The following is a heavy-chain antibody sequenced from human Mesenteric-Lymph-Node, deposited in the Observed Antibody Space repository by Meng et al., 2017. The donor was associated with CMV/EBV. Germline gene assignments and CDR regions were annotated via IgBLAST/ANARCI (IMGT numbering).Heavy chain of an antibody. CDR1: GLPFGDYA. D-gene: IGHD3-3*01. V-gene: IGHV3-49*04. Sequence: GGSLRLSCTASGLPFGDYAMSWVRQAPGKGLEWVGFIRSKAYGGTIEYAASVKGRFTISRDDSKSIAYLQMNSLTTEDTAIYYCTTPLPYYDFWGGFGYWGQGTLVTVSS. CDR3: TTPLPYYDFWGGFGY. J-gene: IGHJ4*02. CDR2: IRSKAYGGTI.